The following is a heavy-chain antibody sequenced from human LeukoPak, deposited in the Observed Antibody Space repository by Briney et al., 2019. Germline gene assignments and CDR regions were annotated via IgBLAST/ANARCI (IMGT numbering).Heavy chain of an antibody. CDR3: ARPTYYYGSGTNNWFDP. Sequence: ASVKVSCKASGYTFTSYYMHWVRQAPGQGLEWMGWINPNSGGTNYAQKFQGRVTMTRDTSISTAYMELSRLRSDDTAVYYCARPTYYYGSGTNNWFDPWGQGTLVTVSS. V-gene: IGHV1-2*02. CDR2: INPNSGGT. J-gene: IGHJ5*02. CDR1: GYTFTSYY. D-gene: IGHD3-10*01.